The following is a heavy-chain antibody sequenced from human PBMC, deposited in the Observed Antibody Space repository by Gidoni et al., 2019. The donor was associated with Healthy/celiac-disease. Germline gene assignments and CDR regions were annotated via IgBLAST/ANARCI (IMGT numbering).Heavy chain of an antibody. D-gene: IGHD1-7*01. V-gene: IGHV5-10-1*01. J-gene: IGHJ5*02. CDR3: ARHEVNWNYLNWFDP. Sequence: SFQGHVTISADKSISTAYLQWSSLKASDTAMYYCARHEVNWNYLNWFDPWGQGTLVTVSS.